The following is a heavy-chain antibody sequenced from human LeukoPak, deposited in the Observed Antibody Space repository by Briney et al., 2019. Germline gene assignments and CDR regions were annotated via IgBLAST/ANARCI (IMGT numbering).Heavy chain of an antibody. Sequence: GGSLRLSCAASGFTFSSYGMTWVRQAPGKGLEWVSSISASGVMTYYADSVKGRFTVSRDNSKNSLYLQMSSLTAADTAVYYCAKDRSIGTYYTFDHWGQGTLVTVSS. CDR3: AKDRSIGTYYTFDH. CDR1: GFTFSSYG. V-gene: IGHV3-23*01. D-gene: IGHD1-26*01. J-gene: IGHJ4*02. CDR2: ISASGVMT.